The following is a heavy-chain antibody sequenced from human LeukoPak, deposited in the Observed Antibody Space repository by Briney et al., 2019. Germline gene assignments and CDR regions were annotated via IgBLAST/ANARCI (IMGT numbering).Heavy chain of an antibody. CDR3: AKDIGIAAAGTYYYYYGMDV. CDR2: IYSGGST. D-gene: IGHD6-13*01. V-gene: IGHV3-53*05. J-gene: IGHJ6*02. CDR1: GFTVSSNY. Sequence: GGSLRLSCAASGFTVSSNYMSWVRQAPGKGLEWVSFIYSGGSTYYADSVKGRFTISRDNSKNSLYLQMNSLRTEDTALYYCAKDIGIAAAGTYYYYYGMDVWGQGTTVTVSS.